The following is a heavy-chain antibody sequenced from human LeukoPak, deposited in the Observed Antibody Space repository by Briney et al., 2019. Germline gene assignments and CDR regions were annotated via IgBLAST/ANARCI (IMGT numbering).Heavy chain of an antibody. CDR3: ARDDRYRGSSNPWVY. V-gene: IGHV3-33*01. J-gene: IGHJ4*02. D-gene: IGHD1-26*01. CDR1: GFTFSSYG. Sequence: GGSLRLSCAASGFTFSSYGMHWVRQAPGKGLEWVAVIWYDGSNKYYADSVKGRFTISRDNSKNTLYLQMNSLRAEDTAVYYCARDDRYRGSSNPWVYWGQGTLVTVSS. CDR2: IWYDGSNK.